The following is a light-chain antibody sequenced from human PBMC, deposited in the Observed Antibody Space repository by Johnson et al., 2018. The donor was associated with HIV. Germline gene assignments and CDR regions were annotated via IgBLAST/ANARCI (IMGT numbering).Light chain of an antibody. J-gene: IGLJ1*01. Sequence: QSVLTQPPSVSAAPGQKVTISCSGGTSNYVSWYQHLPGAAPKLLIYETDKRPSGIPDRFSASKSGTSATLAITGLQTGDEAGYYCAAWSASPSPVAVIGTGTTVTVL. CDR1: TSNY. CDR3: AAWSASPSPVAV. CDR2: ETD. V-gene: IGLV1-51*02.